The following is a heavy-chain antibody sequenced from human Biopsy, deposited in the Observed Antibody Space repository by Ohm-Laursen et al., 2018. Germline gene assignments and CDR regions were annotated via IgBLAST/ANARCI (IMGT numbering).Heavy chain of an antibody. CDR2: IYTSGSP. Sequence: TLSLTCTVSGDSINNYYWSWIRQPAGKGLEWIGRIYTSGSPNYNLSFESRVTMSVDTSKKQFSLNLSSVTAADTAVYYCARLDYSNYGFDYWGQGTLVTVSS. D-gene: IGHD4-11*01. CDR1: GDSINNYY. CDR3: ARLDYSNYGFDY. V-gene: IGHV4-4*07. J-gene: IGHJ4*02.